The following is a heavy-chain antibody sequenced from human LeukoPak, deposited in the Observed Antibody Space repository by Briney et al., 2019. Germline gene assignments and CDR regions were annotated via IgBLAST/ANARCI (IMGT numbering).Heavy chain of an antibody. D-gene: IGHD1/OR15-1a*01. CDR1: GFAFRSHA. CDR2: IRYDGSKK. V-gene: IGHV3-30*02. J-gene: IGHJ4*02. CDR3: ARDILPASWNRGYFDY. Sequence: PGGSLRLSCTASGFAFRSHAMHWVRQAPGKGLEWVAFIRYDGSKKFYADSVKGRFTISRDNSKNTLYLQMNSLRAEDTAVYYCARDILPASWNRGYFDYWGQGTLVTVSS.